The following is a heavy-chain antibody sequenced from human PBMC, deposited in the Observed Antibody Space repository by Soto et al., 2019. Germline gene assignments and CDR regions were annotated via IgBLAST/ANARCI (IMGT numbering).Heavy chain of an antibody. V-gene: IGHV4-34*01. D-gene: IGHD6-13*01. J-gene: IGHJ4*02. CDR1: GGSFSGYY. CDR3: ARVLRGIAAAGKGSYYFDY. Sequence: SETLSLTCAVYGGSFSGYYWSWIRQPPGKGLEWIGEINHSGSTNYNPSLKSRVTISVDTSKNQFSLKLSSVTAADTAVYYCARVLRGIAAAGKGSYYFDYWGQGTLVTVSS. CDR2: INHSGST.